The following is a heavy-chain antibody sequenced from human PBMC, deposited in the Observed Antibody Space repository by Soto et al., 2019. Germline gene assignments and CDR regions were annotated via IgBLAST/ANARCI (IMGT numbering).Heavy chain of an antibody. J-gene: IGHJ3*02. Sequence: PSETLSLTCTVSGGSISSGGYYWSWIRQHPGKGLEWIGYIYYSGGTYYNPSLKSRVTISVDTSKNQFSLKLSSVTAADTAVYYCARDDGMDAFDIWGQGTMVTVSS. CDR2: IYYSGGT. CDR1: GGSISSGGYY. CDR3: ARDDGMDAFDI. V-gene: IGHV4-31*03.